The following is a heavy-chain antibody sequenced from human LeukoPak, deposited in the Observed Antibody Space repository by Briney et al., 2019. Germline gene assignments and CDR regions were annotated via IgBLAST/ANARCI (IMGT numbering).Heavy chain of an antibody. J-gene: IGHJ4*02. CDR1: GYTFTSYA. CDR2: INAGNGNT. V-gene: IGHV1-3*01. CDR3: ARVSGWYYGFDY. D-gene: IGHD6-19*01. Sequence: ASVKVSCKASGYTFTSYAMHWVRQAPGQRLEWMGWINAGNGNTKYSQKFQGRVTITRDTSASTTYMELGSLRSEDTAVYYCARVSGWYYGFDYWGQGTLVTVSS.